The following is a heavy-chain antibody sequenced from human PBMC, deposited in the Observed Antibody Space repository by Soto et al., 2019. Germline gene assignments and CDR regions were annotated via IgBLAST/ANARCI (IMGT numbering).Heavy chain of an antibody. J-gene: IGHJ4*02. CDR2: ISGSGGST. CDR3: ALRTTYYYDSSGST. CDR1: GFTFSSYA. D-gene: IGHD3-22*01. V-gene: IGHV3-23*01. Sequence: GGSLRLSCAASGFTFSSYAMSWVRQAPGKGLEWVSAISGSGGSTYYADSVKGRFTISRDNSKNTLYLQMNSLRAEDTAVYYCALRTTYYYDSSGSTWGQGTLVTVSS.